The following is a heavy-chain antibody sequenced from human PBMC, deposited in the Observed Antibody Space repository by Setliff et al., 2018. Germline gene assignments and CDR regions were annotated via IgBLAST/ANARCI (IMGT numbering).Heavy chain of an antibody. J-gene: IGHJ4*02. CDR2: IIPILGIT. D-gene: IGHD3-10*01. V-gene: IGHV1-69*13. Sequence: ASVKVSCKASGGAFSTYSLSWVRQAPGQGFEWVGRIIPILGITNYAQRFQGRVTITADDSTSTIYMDVSSLRTDDTALYYCATARRGYQYGSGSLFDDWGQGTLVTVSS. CDR1: GGAFSTYS. CDR3: ATARRGYQYGSGSLFDD.